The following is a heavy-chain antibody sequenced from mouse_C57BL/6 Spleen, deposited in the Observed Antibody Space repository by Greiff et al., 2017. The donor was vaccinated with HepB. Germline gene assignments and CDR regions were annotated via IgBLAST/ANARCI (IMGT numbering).Heavy chain of an antibody. D-gene: IGHD1-1*01. CDR1: GFTFSSYT. CDR3: SRQKSITTGECFAY. V-gene: IGHV5-9*01. J-gene: IGHJ3*01. Sequence: EVQVVESGGGLVKPGGSLKLSCAASGFTFSSYTMSWVRQTPEKRLEWVATISGGGGNTYYPDSVKGRFTISRDNAENNQYLQMSRLRSEDTALYYCSRQKSITTGECFAYWGQGTLVTVSA. CDR2: ISGGGGNT.